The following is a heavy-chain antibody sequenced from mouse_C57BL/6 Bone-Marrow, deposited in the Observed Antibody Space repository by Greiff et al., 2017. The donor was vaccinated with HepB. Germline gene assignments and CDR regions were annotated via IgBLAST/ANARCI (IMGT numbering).Heavy chain of an antibody. CDR2: ISSGSSTI. CDR3: ARQGLGRY. CDR1: GFTFSDYG. V-gene: IGHV5-17*01. D-gene: IGHD4-1*01. J-gene: IGHJ2*01. Sequence: EVKLMESGGGLVKPGGSLKLSCAASGFTFSDYGMHWVRQAPEEGLEWVAYISSGSSTIYYADTVKGRFTISRDNAKNTLFLQMTSLRSEDTAMYYCARQGLGRYWGQGTTLTVSS.